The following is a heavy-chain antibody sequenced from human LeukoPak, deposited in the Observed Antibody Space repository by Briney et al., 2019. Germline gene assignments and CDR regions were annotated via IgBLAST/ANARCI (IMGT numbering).Heavy chain of an antibody. D-gene: IGHD2-15*01. J-gene: IGHJ4*02. CDR1: GGSISSSNW. V-gene: IGHV4-4*02. CDR2: IYHSGST. CDR3: ARLGYCSGGGCYSGFDY. Sequence: PSGTLSLTCAVSGGSISSSNWWSWVRQPPGKGLEWIGEIYHSGSTNYNPSLKSRVTISVDKSKNQFSLKLSSVTAADTAVYYCARLGYCSGGGCYSGFDYWGQGTLVTVSS.